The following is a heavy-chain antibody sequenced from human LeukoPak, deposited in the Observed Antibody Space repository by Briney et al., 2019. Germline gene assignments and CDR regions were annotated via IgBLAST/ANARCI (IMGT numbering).Heavy chain of an antibody. J-gene: IGHJ4*02. CDR2: IIPIFGTA. CDR1: GGTFSSYA. CDR3: ARAPGNDFWSGIGQDY. Sequence: ASVKVSCKAPGGTFSSYAISWVRQAPGQGLEWMGGIIPIFGTANYAQKFQGRVTITADESTSTAYMELSSLRSEDTAVYYCARAPGNDFWSGIGQDYWGQGTLVTVSS. V-gene: IGHV1-69*13. D-gene: IGHD3-3*01.